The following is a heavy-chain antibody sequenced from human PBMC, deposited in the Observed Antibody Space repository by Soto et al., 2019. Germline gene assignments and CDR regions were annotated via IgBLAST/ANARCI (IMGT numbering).Heavy chain of an antibody. J-gene: IGHJ6*03. CDR2: ISWNSGSI. Sequence: GGSLRLSCAASGFTFDDYAMHWVRQAPGKGLEWVSGISWNSGSIGYADSVKGRFTISRDNAKNSLYLQMNSLRAEDTALYYCAKGFGDILTYYMDVWGKGTTVTVSS. CDR3: AKGFGDILTYYMDV. V-gene: IGHV3-9*01. D-gene: IGHD3-9*01. CDR1: GFTFDDYA.